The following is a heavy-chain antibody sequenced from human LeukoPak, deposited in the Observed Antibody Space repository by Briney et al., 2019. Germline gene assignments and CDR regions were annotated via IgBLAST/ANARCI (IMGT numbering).Heavy chain of an antibody. V-gene: IGHV4-59*12. CDR1: GGSISSYY. D-gene: IGHD3-22*01. CDR2: IYYSGST. J-gene: IGHJ4*02. CDR3: ARGPDSSWYYYDSSGLDY. Sequence: KASETLSLTCTVSGGSISSYYWSWVRQPPGKGLEWIGYIYYSGSTNYNPSLKSRVTISVDTSKNQFSLKLSSVTAADTAVYYWARGPDSSWYYYDSSGLDYWGQGTLVTVSS.